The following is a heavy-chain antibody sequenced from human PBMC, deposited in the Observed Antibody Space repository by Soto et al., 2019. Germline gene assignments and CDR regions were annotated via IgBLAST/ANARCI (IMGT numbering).Heavy chain of an antibody. CDR1: GGTFSSYA. CDR2: IIPIFGTA. D-gene: IGHD5-18*01. V-gene: IGHV1-69*01. J-gene: IGHJ5*02. Sequence: QVQLVQSGAEVKKPGSSVKVSCKASGGTFSSYAISWVRQAPGQGLEWMGGIIPIFGTANYAQKFQGRVTITADESTSTAYMELSSLRSEDTDVYYCARYTRDTAMVTRWFDPWGQGTLVTVSS. CDR3: ARYTRDTAMVTRWFDP.